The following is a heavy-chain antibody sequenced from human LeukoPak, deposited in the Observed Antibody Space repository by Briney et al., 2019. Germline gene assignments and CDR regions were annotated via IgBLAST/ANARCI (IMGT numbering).Heavy chain of an antibody. CDR3: AREPMVRGVIHFDY. J-gene: IGHJ4*02. CDR1: GGSISSYY. CDR2: IYTSGST. D-gene: IGHD3-10*01. V-gene: IGHV4-4*07. Sequence: SETLSLTCTVSGGSISSYYWSWIRQPAGKGLEWIGRIYTSGSTNYNPSLKSRVTMSVDTSKNQFSLKLSSVTAADTAVYYCAREPMVRGVIHFDYWGQGTLVTVSS.